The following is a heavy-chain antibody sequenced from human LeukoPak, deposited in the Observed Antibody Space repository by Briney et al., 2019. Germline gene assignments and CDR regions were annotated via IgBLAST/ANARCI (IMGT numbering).Heavy chain of an antibody. V-gene: IGHV3-15*01. D-gene: IGHD2-2*01. CDR2: IKRKTDGGTT. CDR3: ITGYCVSTSCYE. CDR1: GFTFGNAW. J-gene: IGHJ4*02. Sequence: PGGSLRLSCAASGFTFGNAWMSWVRQAPGKGLEWVGRIKRKTDGGTTDYAAPVKGRFSISRDDSKNTLFLQMNSLITEDTAVYYCITGYCVSTSCYEWGQGTLVTVSS.